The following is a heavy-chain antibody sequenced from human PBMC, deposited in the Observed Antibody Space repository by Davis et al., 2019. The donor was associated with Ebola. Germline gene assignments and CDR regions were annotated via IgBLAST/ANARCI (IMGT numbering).Heavy chain of an antibody. J-gene: IGHJ3*02. Sequence: PGGSLRLSCAASGFTFSSYGMHWVRQAPGKGLEWISGIDPSGDNTCNADSVQGRFTISRDNAKNTLYLQMNSLRAEDTAVYYCAREMGGSLDAFDIWGQGTMVTVSS. CDR3: AREMGGSLDAFDI. CDR1: GFTFSSYG. D-gene: IGHD1-26*01. V-gene: IGHV3-74*01. CDR2: IDPSGDNT.